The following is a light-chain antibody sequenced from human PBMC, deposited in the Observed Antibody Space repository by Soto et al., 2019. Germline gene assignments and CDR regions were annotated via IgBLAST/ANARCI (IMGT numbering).Light chain of an antibody. CDR3: QQSYSSTPT. CDR2: AAS. V-gene: IGKV1-39*01. Sequence: DIQMSQSPSSLSASVEDRVIITCRASQSISNHLNWYQQKPGKAPKLLIFAASSLQSGVPSRFSGSRSGPDFTLTISSLKNEDFATYYCQQSYSSTPTFGQGTKVDIK. J-gene: IGKJ1*01. CDR1: QSISNH.